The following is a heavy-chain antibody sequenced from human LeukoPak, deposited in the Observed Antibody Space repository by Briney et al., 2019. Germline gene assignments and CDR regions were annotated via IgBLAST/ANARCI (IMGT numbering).Heavy chain of an antibody. D-gene: IGHD6-19*01. Sequence: GGSLRLSCAASGFTFDDYAMHWVRQAPGKGLEWVSGISWNSGSIGYADSVKGRFTISRDNAKNSLYLQMNSLRAEDTALYYCAKDMFSGGWYLSRGFDPWGQGTLVTVSS. J-gene: IGHJ5*02. CDR1: GFTFDDYA. CDR2: ISWNSGSI. V-gene: IGHV3-9*01. CDR3: AKDMFSGGWYLSRGFDP.